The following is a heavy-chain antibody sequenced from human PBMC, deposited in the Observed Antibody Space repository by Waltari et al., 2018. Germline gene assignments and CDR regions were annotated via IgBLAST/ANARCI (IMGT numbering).Heavy chain of an antibody. Sequence: QVQLVESGGGVVQPGRSLRLSCAASGFTFSSYAMHWVRQAPGKGLEWVAVISYDGSNKYYADSVKGRFTISRDKSKNTLYLQMNSLRAEDTAVYYCARSKGIGVGDYYFDYWGQGTLVTVSS. CDR2: ISYDGSNK. J-gene: IGHJ4*02. V-gene: IGHV3-30-3*01. D-gene: IGHD3-10*01. CDR3: ARSKGIGVGDYYFDY. CDR1: GFTFSSYA.